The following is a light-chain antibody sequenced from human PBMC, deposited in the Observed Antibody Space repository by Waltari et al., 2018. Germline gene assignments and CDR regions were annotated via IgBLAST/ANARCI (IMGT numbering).Light chain of an antibody. Sequence: DVVMTQSPLSLPVTLGQPASISCRSSQSLVHSDGNTYLNWFHQRPGKSPRRLISKVSNRDSGVPARFSGSGSGTDFTLKISRVEAEDFGVYYCMQGTHWPRTFGQGTKVEIK. CDR2: KVS. J-gene: IGKJ1*01. V-gene: IGKV2-30*02. CDR1: QSLVHSDGNTY. CDR3: MQGTHWPRT.